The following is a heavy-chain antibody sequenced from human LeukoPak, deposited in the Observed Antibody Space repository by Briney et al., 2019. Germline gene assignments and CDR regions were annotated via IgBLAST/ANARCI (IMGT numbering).Heavy chain of an antibody. CDR1: GFSLSTSGVG. CDR2: IYWDDDK. CDR3: AHSISIFGVVIIVNWFDP. V-gene: IGHV2-5*02. D-gene: IGHD3-3*01. Sequence: GPTLVKPTQTLTLTCTFSGFSLSTSGVGVGWIRQPPGKALEWLALIYWDDDKRYSPSLKSRLTITKDTSKNQVVLTMTNMDPVDTATYYCAHSISIFGVVIIVNWFDPWGQGTLVTVPS. J-gene: IGHJ5*02.